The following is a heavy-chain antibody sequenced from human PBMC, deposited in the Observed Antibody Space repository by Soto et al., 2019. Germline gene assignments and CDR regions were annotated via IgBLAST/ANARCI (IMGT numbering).Heavy chain of an antibody. CDR1: GYRFTSYG. Sequence: QVQLVQSGAEVKKPGASVKASCKASGYRFTSYGINWVRQAPGQGLEWMGWISVHNDNTNYAQKLQDRLTMTTDTFTSTAYMELRSLRSDDTAVYYCARDRTSGWTDAFDIWGQGTMVTVSS. CDR3: ARDRTSGWTDAFDI. CDR2: ISVHNDNT. V-gene: IGHV1-18*01. D-gene: IGHD6-19*01. J-gene: IGHJ3*02.